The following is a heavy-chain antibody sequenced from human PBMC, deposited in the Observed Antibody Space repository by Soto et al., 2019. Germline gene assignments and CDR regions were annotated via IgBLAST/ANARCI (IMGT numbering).Heavy chain of an antibody. CDR1: GVTLSSYA. V-gene: IGHV3-23*01. Sequence: PGGSLRLSCAASGVTLSSYAMSGVRQAPGKGLEWVSAISGSGGSTYYADSVKGRFTISRDNSKNTLYLQMNSLRAEDTAVYYCAKGVTGTTNPHPFDPWGQGTLVTVSS. D-gene: IGHD1-7*01. J-gene: IGHJ5*02. CDR2: ISGSGGST. CDR3: AKGVTGTTNPHPFDP.